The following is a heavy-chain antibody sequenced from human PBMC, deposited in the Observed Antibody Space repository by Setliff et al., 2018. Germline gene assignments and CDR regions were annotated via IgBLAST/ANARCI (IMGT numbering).Heavy chain of an antibody. J-gene: IGHJ4*02. V-gene: IGHV4-4*09. Sequence: PSETLSLTCNVSGGSISNYYWSWIRQSPGKGLEWIGYIDTSGSTSHNPSLKGRVIILKDTSYSQISLILNSVTAADTAVYYCARGVSGVSWTPRYWGRGTLVTVSS. CDR2: IDTSGST. D-gene: IGHD2-15*01. CDR3: ARGVSGVSWTPRY. CDR1: GGSISNYY.